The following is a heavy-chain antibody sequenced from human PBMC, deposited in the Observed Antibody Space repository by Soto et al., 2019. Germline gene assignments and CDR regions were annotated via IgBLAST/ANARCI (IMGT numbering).Heavy chain of an antibody. Sequence: SETLSLTCAVYGGSFSGYYWSWIRQPPGKGLEWIGEINHSGSTNYNPSLKSRVTISVDTSKNQFSLKLSSVTAADTAVYYCARDRGRITMVRGVIRYNWFDPWGQGTLVTVSS. CDR1: GGSFSGYY. CDR3: ARDRGRITMVRGVIRYNWFDP. J-gene: IGHJ5*02. CDR2: INHSGST. D-gene: IGHD3-10*01. V-gene: IGHV4-34*01.